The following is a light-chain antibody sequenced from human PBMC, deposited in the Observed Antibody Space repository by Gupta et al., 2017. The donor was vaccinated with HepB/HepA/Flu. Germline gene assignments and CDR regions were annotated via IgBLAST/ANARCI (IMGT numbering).Light chain of an antibody. CDR1: SSDVGGYNY. CDR2: DVT. J-gene: IGLJ1*01. V-gene: IGLV2-14*01. Sequence: QSALTQPASVFGSPGQSITISCTGTSSDVGGYNYVSWYQQYPGKAPKLMIYDVTNRPSGVSSRFSGSKSGNTASLTISGLQAEDEADYYCSSYTSSGSLYVFGTGTEVTVL. CDR3: SSYTSSGSLYV.